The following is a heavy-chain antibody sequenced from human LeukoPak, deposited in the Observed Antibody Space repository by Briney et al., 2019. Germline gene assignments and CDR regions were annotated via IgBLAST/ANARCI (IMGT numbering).Heavy chain of an antibody. V-gene: IGHV3-21*01. Sequence: KTGGSLRLSCAASGFTFSSYSMNWVRQAPGKGLEWVSSISSSSSYIYYADSVKGRFTISRDNAKNSLYLQMNSLRAEDTAVYYCARDGVGAHTYAFDIWGQGTMVTVSS. CDR1: GFTFSSYS. J-gene: IGHJ3*02. CDR3: ARDGVGAHTYAFDI. D-gene: IGHD1-26*01. CDR2: ISSSSSYI.